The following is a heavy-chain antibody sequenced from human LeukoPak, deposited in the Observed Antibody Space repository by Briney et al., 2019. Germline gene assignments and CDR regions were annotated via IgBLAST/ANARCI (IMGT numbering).Heavy chain of an antibody. CDR3: AKGVRTGRVCSGGSCYEGEPFDY. CDR1: GFTFSSYA. J-gene: IGHJ4*02. V-gene: IGHV3-23*01. CDR2: ISGSGGST. D-gene: IGHD2-15*01. Sequence: GGSLRLSCAASGFTFSSYAMSWVRQAPGKGLEWVSAISGSGGSTYYADSVKGRFTISRDNSKNTLYLQMNSLRAEDTAVYYCAKGVRTGRVCSGGSCYEGEPFDYRGQGTLVTVSS.